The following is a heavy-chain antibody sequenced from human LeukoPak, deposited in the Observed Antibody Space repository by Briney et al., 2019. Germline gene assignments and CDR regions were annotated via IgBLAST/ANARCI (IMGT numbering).Heavy chain of an antibody. CDR2: INHSGST. CDR3: ARGDGSGSYLGWLDP. V-gene: IGHV4-34*01. Sequence: SETLSLTCAVYGGSFSGYYWSWIRQPPGKGLEWIGEINHSGSTNYNPSLKSRVTISVDTSKNQFSLKLSSVTAADTAVYYCARGDGSGSYLGWLDPWGQGTLVTVSS. CDR1: GGSFSGYY. J-gene: IGHJ5*02. D-gene: IGHD3-10*01.